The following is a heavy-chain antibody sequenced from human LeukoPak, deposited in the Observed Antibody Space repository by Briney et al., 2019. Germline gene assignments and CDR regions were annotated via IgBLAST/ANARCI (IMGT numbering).Heavy chain of an antibody. Sequence: ASVKVSCKASGYTFTGYYLHWVRQAPGQGLEWMGWINPNSGGTNYAQKFRGRVTMTRDTSINTAYMELSRLRSDDTAVYYCASPVDTAYYFDYWGQGTLVTVSS. CDR1: GYTFTGYY. V-gene: IGHV1-2*02. CDR2: INPNSGGT. J-gene: IGHJ4*02. D-gene: IGHD5-18*01. CDR3: ASPVDTAYYFDY.